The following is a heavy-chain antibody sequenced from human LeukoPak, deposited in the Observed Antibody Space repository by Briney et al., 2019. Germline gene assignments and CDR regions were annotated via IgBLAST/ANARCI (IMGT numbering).Heavy chain of an antibody. D-gene: IGHD2-15*01. J-gene: IGHJ4*02. CDR3: ARDCFSGGSCYVY. CDR1: GGSISSGSYY. V-gene: IGHV4-61*02. Sequence: PSQTLSLTCTVSGGSISSGSYYWSWIRQPAGKGLEWIGRIYTSGSTNYNPSLKSRVTISVDTSKNQFSLKLSSVTAADTAVYYCARDCFSGGSCYVYWGQGTLVTVSS. CDR2: IYTSGST.